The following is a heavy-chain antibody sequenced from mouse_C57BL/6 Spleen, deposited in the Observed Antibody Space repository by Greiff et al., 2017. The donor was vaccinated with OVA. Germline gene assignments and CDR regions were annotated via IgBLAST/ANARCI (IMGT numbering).Heavy chain of an antibody. CDR3: ARDQDYGRSYVFDY. D-gene: IGHD1-1*01. V-gene: IGHV5-4*01. J-gene: IGHJ2*01. CDR1: GFTFSSYA. CDR2: ISDGGSYT. Sequence: EVKLVESGGGLVKPGGSLKLSCAASGFTFSSYAMSWVRQTPEKRLEWVATISDGGSYTYYPDNVKGRFTISRDNAKNNLYLQMSHLKSEDTAMYYCARDQDYGRSYVFDYWGQGTTLTVSS.